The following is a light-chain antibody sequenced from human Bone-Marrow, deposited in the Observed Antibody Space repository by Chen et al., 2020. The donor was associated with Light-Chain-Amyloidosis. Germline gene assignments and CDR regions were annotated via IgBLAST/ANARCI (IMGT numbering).Light chain of an antibody. Sequence: SYELTQAHSVSVSPGQTARITCSGDALPTKYAYWYQQKPGQAPVLVIHRDTERPSGSSERFSGSSSGTTATVTISGVQAEDESDYHCQSADSSGTYEVIFGGGTKLTVL. CDR3: QSADSSGTYEVI. CDR2: RDT. V-gene: IGLV3-25*03. CDR1: ALPTKY. J-gene: IGLJ2*01.